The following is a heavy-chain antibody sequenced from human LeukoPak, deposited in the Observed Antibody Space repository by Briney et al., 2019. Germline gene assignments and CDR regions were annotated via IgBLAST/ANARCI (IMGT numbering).Heavy chain of an antibody. Sequence: GRSLRLSCAASGFTFSSYAMHWVRQAPGKGLEWVAVISYDGSNKYYADSVKGRFTISRDNSKNTLYLQMNSLRAEDTAVYYCAREGLYGLSTVVVPAAPFDYWGQGTLVTVSS. D-gene: IGHD2-2*01. CDR1: GFTFSSYA. CDR3: AREGLYGLSTVVVPAAPFDY. CDR2: ISYDGSNK. V-gene: IGHV3-30*01. J-gene: IGHJ4*02.